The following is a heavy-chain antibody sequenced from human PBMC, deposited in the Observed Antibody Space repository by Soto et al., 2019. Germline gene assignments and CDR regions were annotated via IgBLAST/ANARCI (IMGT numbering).Heavy chain of an antibody. J-gene: IGHJ6*02. CDR2: INHSGST. D-gene: IGHD6-19*01. V-gene: IGHV4-34*01. CDR3: ARGGIAVAGTWYYYYGMDV. Sequence: ETLSLTCAVYGGSFSGYYWSWIRQPPGKGLEWIGEINHSGSTNYNPSLKSRVTISVDTSKNQFSLKLSSVTAADTAVYYCARGGIAVAGTWYYYYGMDVWGQGTTVTVSS. CDR1: GGSFSGYY.